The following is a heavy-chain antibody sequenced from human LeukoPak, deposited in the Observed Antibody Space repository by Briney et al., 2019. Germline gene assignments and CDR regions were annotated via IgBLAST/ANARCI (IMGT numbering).Heavy chain of an antibody. CDR2: ISGSGGST. CDR1: GFTFSSAG. V-gene: IGHV3-23*01. J-gene: IGHJ4*02. D-gene: IGHD3-10*01. Sequence: GGSLRLSCPASGFTFSSAGMSWARQAPGKGLEWVSAISGSGGSTYYADSVKGRFTISRDNSKNTLYLQMNSLRAEDTAVYYCAKDRALWFGEFNYWGQGTLVTVSS. CDR3: AKDRALWFGEFNY.